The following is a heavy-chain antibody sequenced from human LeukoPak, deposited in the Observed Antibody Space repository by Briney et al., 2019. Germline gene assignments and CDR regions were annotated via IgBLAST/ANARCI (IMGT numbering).Heavy chain of an antibody. CDR1: GYTFTSYA. CDR3: ASHEKRIAARRHPTGYGMDV. J-gene: IGHJ6*02. D-gene: IGHD6-6*01. Sequence: ASVKVSCKASGYTFTSYAIHWVRQAPGQRLEWMGWISAGNGNTKYSQNFQGRVTFISNTSATTAFMELSSLRSEDAAVYYCASHEKRIAARRHPTGYGMDVWGQGTTVTVSS. V-gene: IGHV1-3*01. CDR2: ISAGNGNT.